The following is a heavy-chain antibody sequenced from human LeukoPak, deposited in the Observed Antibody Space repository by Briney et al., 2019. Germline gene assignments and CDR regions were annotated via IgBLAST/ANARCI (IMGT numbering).Heavy chain of an antibody. CDR1: GGTFSSYA. J-gene: IGHJ4*02. Sequence: ASVRVSCKASGGTFSSYAISWVRPAPGQGLEWMGRIIPILGIANYAQKFQGRVTITADKSTSTAYMELSSLRSEDTAVYYCARDDSLAEAFDYWGQGTLVTVSS. D-gene: IGHD1-1*01. V-gene: IGHV1-69*04. CDR3: ARDDSLAEAFDY. CDR2: IIPILGIA.